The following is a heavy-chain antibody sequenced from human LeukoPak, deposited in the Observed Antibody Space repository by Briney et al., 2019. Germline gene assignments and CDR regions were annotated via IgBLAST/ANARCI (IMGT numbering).Heavy chain of an antibody. CDR1: GRSISSGSYY. Sequence: SQTLSLTCTVSGRSISSGSYYWSWIRQPAGKGLEWIGRIYTSRSTNYNPSLESRVTISVDTSKNQSSLMLSSVPAADTAVYYCAREAGDSGSPGDYWGQGTLVTVSS. J-gene: IGHJ4*02. D-gene: IGHD1-26*01. V-gene: IGHV4-61*02. CDR3: AREAGDSGSPGDY. CDR2: IYTSRST.